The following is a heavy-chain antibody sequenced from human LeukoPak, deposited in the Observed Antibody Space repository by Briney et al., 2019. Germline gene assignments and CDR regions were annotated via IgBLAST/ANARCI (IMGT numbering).Heavy chain of an antibody. CDR2: ISGSGGST. CDR1: GFTFSSHA. D-gene: IGHD3-9*01. Sequence: PGGSLRLSCAASGFTFSSHAMSWVRQAPGKGLEWVSAISGSGGSTYYADSVLGRFTISRDNFKITLYLQMNSLRAAVTAVYYCAKGLVIMSGLFDYWGQGTLVTVSS. J-gene: IGHJ4*02. CDR3: AKGLVIMSGLFDY. V-gene: IGHV3-23*01.